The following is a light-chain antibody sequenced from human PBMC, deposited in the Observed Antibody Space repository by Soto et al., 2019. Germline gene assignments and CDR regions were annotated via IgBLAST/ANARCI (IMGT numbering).Light chain of an antibody. CDR1: SSDVGGYDY. CDR3: SSYTSKRTYV. Sequence: QSALTQPAYVSGSPGQSIAISCTGTSSDVGGYDYVSWYQQHPGKAPKLMIYDVSNRPSGVSNRFSGSKSDNTASLTISGLEAEDEADYYCSSYTSKRTYVFGTGTKVTVL. J-gene: IGLJ1*01. CDR2: DVS. V-gene: IGLV2-14*01.